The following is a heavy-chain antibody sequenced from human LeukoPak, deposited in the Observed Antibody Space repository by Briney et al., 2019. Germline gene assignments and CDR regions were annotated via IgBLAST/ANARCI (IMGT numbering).Heavy chain of an antibody. CDR1: GFTFGNYA. V-gene: IGHV3-9*01. CDR2: IRWNGGSR. J-gene: IGHJ5*02. CDR3: ARDWNYYGSGTASGLDP. D-gene: IGHD3-10*01. Sequence: GGSLRLSCAASGFTFGNYAMNWVRQAPGKGLEWVSGIRWNGGSRGYADSVKGRFTISRDNAKNSLYLQMNSLRAEDTAVYYCARDWNYYGSGTASGLDPWGKGTLVSVSS.